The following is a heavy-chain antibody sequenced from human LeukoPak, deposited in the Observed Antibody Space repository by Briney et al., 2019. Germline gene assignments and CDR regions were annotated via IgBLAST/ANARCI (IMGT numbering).Heavy chain of an antibody. J-gene: IGHJ5*02. D-gene: IGHD3-10*01. CDR2: IYTSGST. CDR3: ARVTISGFDP. CDR1: GGSISSYY. V-gene: IGHV4-4*09. Sequence: SETLSLTCTVSGGSISSYYRSWIRQPPGKGLEWIGYIYTSGSTNYNPSLKSRVTISVDTSKNQFSLKLSSVTAADTAVYYCARVTISGFDPWGQGTLVTVSS.